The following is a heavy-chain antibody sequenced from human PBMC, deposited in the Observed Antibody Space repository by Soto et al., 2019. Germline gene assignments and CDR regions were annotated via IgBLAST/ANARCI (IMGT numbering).Heavy chain of an antibody. J-gene: IGHJ4*02. CDR2: LSSDGFGA. CDR3: ARDLGGPDY. CDR1: GFSLSPYW. V-gene: IGHV3-74*03. Sequence: GWSLRLSCAASGFSLSPYWMHWVRQAPGRGLEWVSRLSSDGFGAAYADSVKGRFFISRDIARNTLFLQMKSLRADDTAVYYCARDLGGPDYWGRGTSVTVSS. D-gene: IGHD3-16*01.